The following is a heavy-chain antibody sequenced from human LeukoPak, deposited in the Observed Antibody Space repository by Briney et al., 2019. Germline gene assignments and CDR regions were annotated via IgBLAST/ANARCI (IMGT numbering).Heavy chain of an antibody. J-gene: IGHJ5*02. CDR2: IYYSGST. CDR3: ARQWLASWFDL. Sequence: PSETLSLTCTVSGGSISSYYWSWIRQPPGKGLEWIGYIYYSGSTNYNPSLKSRVTISVDTSKNQFSLKLSSVTAADTAVYYCARQWLASWFDLWGEGTTVTISS. V-gene: IGHV4-59*01. CDR1: GGSISSYY. D-gene: IGHD5-12*01.